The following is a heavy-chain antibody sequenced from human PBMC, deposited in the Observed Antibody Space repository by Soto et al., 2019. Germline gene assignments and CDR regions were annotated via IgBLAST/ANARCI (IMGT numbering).Heavy chain of an antibody. Sequence: SETLSLTCTVSGGSISSGGYYWSWIRQHPGKGLEWIGYIYYSGSTYYNPSLKSRVTISVDTSKNQFSLKLSSVTAADTAVYYCAAVPRSYDPYFDYWGQGTLVTVSS. CDR2: IYYSGST. CDR1: GGSISSGGYY. V-gene: IGHV4-31*03. CDR3: AAVPRSYDPYFDY. D-gene: IGHD1-26*01. J-gene: IGHJ4*02.